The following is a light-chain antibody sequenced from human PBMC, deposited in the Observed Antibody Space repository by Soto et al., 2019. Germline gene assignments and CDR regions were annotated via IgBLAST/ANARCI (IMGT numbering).Light chain of an antibody. CDR2: SNN. CDR1: SSNIGSNA. J-gene: IGLJ2*01. CDR3: AAWDDSLNALV. V-gene: IGLV1-44*01. Sequence: QSVLTQPPSASGTPGQRVTISCSGSSSNIGSNAVTWYQQLPGTAPKLLIYSNNQRPSGVPDRFSGSKSGTSASLAISGLQSEDEAGYYCAAWDDSLNALVFGGGTKLTVL.